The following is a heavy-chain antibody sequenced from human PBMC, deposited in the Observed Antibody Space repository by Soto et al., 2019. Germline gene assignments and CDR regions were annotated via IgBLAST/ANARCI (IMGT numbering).Heavy chain of an antibody. J-gene: IGHJ6*03. V-gene: IGHV4-31*01. Sequence: QVQLQESGPGLVKPSQTLSLTCTVSGGSISSGGYYWSWIRQHPGKGLEWIGYIYYSGSTYYNPSLESLVTISVDTSKNQFSPKLSSVTAADTAVYYCARGCSGYDPPGLYYYYSYYKDVWGKGTTVSVSS. CDR3: ARGCSGYDPPGLYYYYSYYKDV. CDR1: GGSISSGGYY. D-gene: IGHD5-12*01. CDR2: IYYSGST.